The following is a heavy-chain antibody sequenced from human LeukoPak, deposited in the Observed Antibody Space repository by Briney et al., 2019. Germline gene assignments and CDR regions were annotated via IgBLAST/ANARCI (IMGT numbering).Heavy chain of an antibody. CDR3: AREPSSGWYRVYYFDY. J-gene: IGHJ4*02. CDR2: IYSGGST. D-gene: IGHD6-19*01. V-gene: IGHV3-53*01. CDR1: WFTVSSKY. Sequence: GGAPRLSLAASWFTVSSKYMGWGRPAPGEGVEWGSVIYSGGSTYYADSVKGRFTISRDNSKNTLYLQMNSLRAEDTAVYYCAREPSSGWYRVYYFDYWGQGTLVTVSS.